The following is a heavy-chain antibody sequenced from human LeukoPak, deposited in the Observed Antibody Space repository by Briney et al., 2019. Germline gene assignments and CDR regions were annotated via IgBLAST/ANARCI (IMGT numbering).Heavy chain of an antibody. CDR1: GFTFSKYN. D-gene: IGHD3-16*01. J-gene: IGHJ3*02. CDR3: AKEVRGDAFDI. Sequence: GGSLRLSCAASGFTFSKYNMNWVRQAPGKGLEWVSSISSSSSYIYYADSVRGRFTISRDNARNSLYLQMNSLRAEDTAVYYCAKEVRGDAFDIWGQGTMVTVSS. V-gene: IGHV3-21*01. CDR2: ISSSSSYI.